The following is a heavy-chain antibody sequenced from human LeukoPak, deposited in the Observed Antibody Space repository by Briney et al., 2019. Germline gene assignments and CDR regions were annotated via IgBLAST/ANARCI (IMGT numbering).Heavy chain of an antibody. D-gene: IGHD6-19*01. V-gene: IGHV4-34*01. J-gene: IGHJ5*02. CDR1: GGSFSGYY. CDR3: ARAVDIAVAANANWFDP. CDR2: INHSGST. Sequence: SETLSLTCADYGGSFSGYYWSWIRQPPGKGLEWIGEINHSGSTNYNPSLKSRVTISVDTSKNQFSLKLSSVTAADTAVYYCARAVDIAVAANANWFDPWGQGTLVTVSS.